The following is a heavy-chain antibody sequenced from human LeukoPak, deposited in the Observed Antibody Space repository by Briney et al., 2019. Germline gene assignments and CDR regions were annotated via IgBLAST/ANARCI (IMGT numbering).Heavy chain of an antibody. J-gene: IGHJ4*02. Sequence: SQTLSLTCTVSGGSISSGGYYWSWIRQHPGKGLEWIGYIYYSGSTYHNPSLKSRVTISVDTSKNQFSLKLSSVTAADTAVYYCARMADYYDSSGYFFDYWGQGTLVTVSS. D-gene: IGHD3-22*01. CDR3: ARMADYYDSSGYFFDY. CDR2: IYYSGST. V-gene: IGHV4-31*03. CDR1: GGSISSGGYY.